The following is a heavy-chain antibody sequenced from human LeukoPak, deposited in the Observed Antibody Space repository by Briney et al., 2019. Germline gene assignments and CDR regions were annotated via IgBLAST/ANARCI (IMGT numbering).Heavy chain of an antibody. J-gene: IGHJ4*02. CDR2: IYPTGST. Sequence: SETLSLTCTVSGGSISSYYWSWIRQPAGKGLEWIGRIYPTGSTKYNPSLKSRVTISVDTSKNQFSLKLSSVTAADTAVYYCARHGGYYSDYFDYWGQGTLVTVSS. D-gene: IGHD3-22*01. CDR1: GGSISSYY. CDR3: ARHGGYYSDYFDY. V-gene: IGHV4-4*07.